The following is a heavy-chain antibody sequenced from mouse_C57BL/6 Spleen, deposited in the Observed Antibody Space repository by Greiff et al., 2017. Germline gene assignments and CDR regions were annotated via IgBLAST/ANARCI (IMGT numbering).Heavy chain of an antibody. J-gene: IGHJ3*01. CDR2: INPSNGGT. CDR1: GYTFTSYW. D-gene: IGHD2-4*01. V-gene: IGHV1-53*01. Sequence: QVQLQQSGTELVKPGASVKLSCKASGYTFTSYWMHWVKQRPGQGLEWIGNINPSNGGTNYNEKFKSKATLTVDKSSNTAYMQLSSLTSEDSAVYYCAREDYDDAAWFAYWGQGTLVTVSA. CDR3: AREDYDDAAWFAY.